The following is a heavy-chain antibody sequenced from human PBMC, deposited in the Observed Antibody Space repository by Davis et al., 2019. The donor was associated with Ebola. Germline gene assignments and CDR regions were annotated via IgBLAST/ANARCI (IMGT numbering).Heavy chain of an antibody. D-gene: IGHD3-22*01. CDR3: ARNSSGFGHFDS. CDR1: GGSITSTNYY. Sequence: PSETLSLTCTVSGGSITSTNYYWTWIRQPPGKGLEWIASLYYSGSTYYNPSLKSRVTISVDTSKNQISLELSSVTAADTAVYYCARNSSGFGHFDSWGQGTQVTVSS. J-gene: IGHJ4*02. CDR2: LYYSGST. V-gene: IGHV4-39*07.